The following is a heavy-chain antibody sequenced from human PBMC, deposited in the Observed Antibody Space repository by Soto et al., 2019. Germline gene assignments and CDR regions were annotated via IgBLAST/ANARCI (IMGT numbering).Heavy chain of an antibody. CDR1: GFTFSSYA. Sequence: GGSLRLSCAASGFTFSSYAMSWVRQAPGKGLEWVSAISGSGGSTYYADSVKGRFTISRDNSKNTLYLQMNSLRAEDTAVYYCASSYYYGSGRMTPGAFDIWGQGTMVTVSS. D-gene: IGHD3-10*01. J-gene: IGHJ3*02. CDR3: ASSYYYGSGRMTPGAFDI. CDR2: ISGSGGST. V-gene: IGHV3-23*01.